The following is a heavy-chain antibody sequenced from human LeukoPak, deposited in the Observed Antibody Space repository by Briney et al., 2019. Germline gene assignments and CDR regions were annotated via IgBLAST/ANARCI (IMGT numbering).Heavy chain of an antibody. V-gene: IGHV4-59*12. CDR2: IYYSGST. J-gene: IGHJ3*01. D-gene: IGHD6-19*01. Sequence: SETLSLTCTVSGGSISSYYWSWIRQPPGKGLEWIGYIYYSGSTNYNPSLKSRVTISVDTSKNQFFLKSHSVTAADTAVYYCARSSGWRDAFDFWGRGTMVTVSS. CDR3: ARSSGWRDAFDF. CDR1: GGSISSYY.